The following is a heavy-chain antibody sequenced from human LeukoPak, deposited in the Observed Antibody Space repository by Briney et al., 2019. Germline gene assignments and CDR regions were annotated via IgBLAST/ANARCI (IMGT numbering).Heavy chain of an antibody. CDR2: IYTSGST. V-gene: IGHV4-61*02. D-gene: IGHD6-13*01. J-gene: IGHJ5*02. Sequence: PSQTLSLTCTVSGGSISSGSYYWSWIRQPAGKGLEWIGRIYTSGSTNYNPSLKSRVTISVDRSKNQFSLKLSSVTAADTAVYYCARDVYSSSWYQCNWFDPWGQGTLVTVSS. CDR1: GGSISSGSYY. CDR3: ARDVYSSSWYQCNWFDP.